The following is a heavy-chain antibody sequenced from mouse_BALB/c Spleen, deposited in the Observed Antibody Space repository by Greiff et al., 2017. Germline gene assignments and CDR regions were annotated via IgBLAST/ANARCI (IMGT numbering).Heavy chain of an antibody. CDR3: ARWGGYGNYEH. D-gene: IGHD2-10*02. V-gene: IGHV1S81*02. CDR2: INPSNGRT. Sequence: QVQLQQPGAELGKPGASVKLSCKASGYTFTSYWMHWVKQRPGQGLEWIGAINPSNGRTNYNEKFKSKATLTVDKSSSTAYMQLSSLTSEDSAVYYCARWGGYGNYEHWGQGTTLTVSS. J-gene: IGHJ2*01. CDR1: GYTFTSYW.